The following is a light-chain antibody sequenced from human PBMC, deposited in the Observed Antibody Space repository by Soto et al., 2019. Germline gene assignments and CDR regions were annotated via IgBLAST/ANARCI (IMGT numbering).Light chain of an antibody. CDR3: QQYNSYRT. CDR1: QSISSW. CDR2: DAS. V-gene: IGKV1-5*01. Sequence: QSPSTLPASVGDRVTITCRASQSISSWLAWYQQKPGKAPKLLIYDASSLESGVPSRFSGSGSGTEFTLTISSLQPDDFATYYCQQYNSYRTFGQGTKVDIK. J-gene: IGKJ1*01.